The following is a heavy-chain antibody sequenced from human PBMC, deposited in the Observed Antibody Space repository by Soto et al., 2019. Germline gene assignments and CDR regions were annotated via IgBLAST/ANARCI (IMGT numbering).Heavy chain of an antibody. Sequence: SETLSLTCTVSGCSISSYYWSWIRQPPGKGLEWIGYIYYSGSTNYNPSLKSRVSISVDTSKNQFSLKLSSVTAADTAVYYCARRYGGNFDYWGQGTLVTVSS. CDR2: IYYSGST. D-gene: IGHD1-26*01. CDR3: ARRYGGNFDY. V-gene: IGHV4-59*01. CDR1: GCSISSYY. J-gene: IGHJ4*02.